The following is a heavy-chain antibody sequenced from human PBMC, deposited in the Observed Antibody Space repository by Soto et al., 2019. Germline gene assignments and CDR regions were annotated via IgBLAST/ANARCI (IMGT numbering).Heavy chain of an antibody. J-gene: IGHJ6*02. CDR1: GFTFSSYA. CDR3: LKYDGYSDVLYF. Sequence: GGSLRLSCSASGFTFSSYAMHWVRQAPGKGLEYVSAISSNGGSTYYADSVKGRFTISRDNSKNTLYLQMSSLRAEDTAVYYCLKYDGYSDVLYFRAQGTTDTVS. V-gene: IGHV3-64D*06. CDR2: ISSNGGST. D-gene: IGHD5-18*01.